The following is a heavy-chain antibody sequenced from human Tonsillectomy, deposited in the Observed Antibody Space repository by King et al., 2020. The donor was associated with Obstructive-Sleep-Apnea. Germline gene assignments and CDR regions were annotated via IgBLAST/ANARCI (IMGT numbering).Heavy chain of an antibody. J-gene: IGHJ2*01. CDR2: ISYDGSNK. V-gene: IGHV3-30-3*01. CDR3: ARGKLLGTVADNWYFDL. D-gene: IGHD6-19*01. Sequence: VQLVESGGGVVQPGKSLRLSCAASGFTFSSYSMYWVRQARDKGLEWVAVISYDGSNKNYGDSVKGRFTISRDNSKNTLFLQMNSLRAEDTAVYYCARGKLLGTVADNWYFDLWGRGTLVTVSS. CDR1: GFTFSSYS.